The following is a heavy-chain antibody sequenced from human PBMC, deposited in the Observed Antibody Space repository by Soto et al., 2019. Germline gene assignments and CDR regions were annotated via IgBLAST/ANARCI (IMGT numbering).Heavy chain of an antibody. J-gene: IGHJ4*02. CDR1: GYTFSNSG. CDR3: ARGSQPIDY. CDR2: ISTYNGNT. D-gene: IGHD6-19*01. Sequence: QVQLVQSGAEVKKPGALVKVSCKASGYTFSNSGISWVRQAPGQGLEWMGWISTYNGNTHDPQKFQGRVTMATDTSTSTVYMELRSLRSDDAAVYYCARGSQPIDYWGQGTLVTVSS. V-gene: IGHV1-18*01.